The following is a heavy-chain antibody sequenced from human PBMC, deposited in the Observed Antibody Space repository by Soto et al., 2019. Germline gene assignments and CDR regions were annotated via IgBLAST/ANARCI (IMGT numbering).Heavy chain of an antibody. CDR3: ARDMSPEFVVVAAAIPTTGYYGMDV. J-gene: IGHJ6*02. CDR1: GFTFSDYY. V-gene: IGHV3-11*01. D-gene: IGHD2-2*01. Sequence: GGSLRLSCAASGFTFSDYYMSWIRQAPGKGLEWVSYINSSGSPIYYADSVKGRFTISRDNAKNSLYLQMNSLRAEDTAVYFWARDMSPEFVVVAAAIPTTGYYGMDVWVQGTTVTVSS. CDR2: INSSGSPI.